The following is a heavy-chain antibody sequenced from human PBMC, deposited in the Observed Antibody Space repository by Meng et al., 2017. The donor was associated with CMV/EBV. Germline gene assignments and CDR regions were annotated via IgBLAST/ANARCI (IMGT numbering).Heavy chain of an antibody. Sequence: ASVKVSCKASGYTFTSYDINWVRQATGQGLEWMGWMNPNSGNTGYAQKFQGRVTMTRNTSISTAYMELSSLRSEDTAVYCCASVPPGRPVSMAYWGQGTLVTVSS. J-gene: IGHJ4*02. CDR1: GYTFTSYD. CDR3: ASVPPGRPVSMAY. D-gene: IGHD1-14*01. CDR2: MNPNSGNT. V-gene: IGHV1-8*01.